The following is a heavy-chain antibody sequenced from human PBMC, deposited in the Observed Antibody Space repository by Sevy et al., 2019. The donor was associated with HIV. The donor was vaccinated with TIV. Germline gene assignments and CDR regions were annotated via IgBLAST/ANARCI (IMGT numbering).Heavy chain of an antibody. J-gene: IGHJ6*02. Sequence: GGSLRLSCAASGFTFSDYYMSWIRQAPGKGLEWVSYISSSGSTIYYADSVNGRFTISRDNAKNSLYLQMNSLRAEDTAVYYCARGRGYYDSSGYYPDYYYYYGMDVWGQGTTVTVSS. D-gene: IGHD3-22*01. CDR1: GFTFSDYY. CDR2: ISSSGSTI. CDR3: ARGRGYYDSSGYYPDYYYYYGMDV. V-gene: IGHV3-11*01.